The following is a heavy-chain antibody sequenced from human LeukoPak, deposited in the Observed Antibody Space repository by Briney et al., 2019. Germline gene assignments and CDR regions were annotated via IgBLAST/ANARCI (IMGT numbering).Heavy chain of an antibody. V-gene: IGHV4-34*01. CDR1: GGSFSGYY. D-gene: IGHD6-6*01. Sequence: PSETLSLTCAVYGGSFSGYYWSWIRQPPGKGLEWIGEINHSGSTNYNPSLKSRVTISVDTSKNQFSLKLSSVTAADTAVYYCAKRRQYSSSSFPLRPGYYFDYWGQGTLVTVSS. CDR2: INHSGST. J-gene: IGHJ4*02. CDR3: AKRRQYSSSSFPLRPGYYFDY.